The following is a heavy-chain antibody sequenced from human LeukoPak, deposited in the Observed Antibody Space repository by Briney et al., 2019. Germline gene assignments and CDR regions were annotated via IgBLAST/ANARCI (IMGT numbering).Heavy chain of an antibody. CDR3: ARGYSERFYYYYGMDV. V-gene: IGHV4-59*01. CDR1: GGSISSYY. J-gene: IGHJ6*02. CDR2: TYYSGST. D-gene: IGHD5-18*01. Sequence: SETLSLTCTVSGGSISSYYWSWIRQPPGKGLEWIGYTYYSGSTNYNPSLKSRVTISVDTSKNQFSLKLSSVTAADTAVYYCARGYSERFYYYYGMDVWGQGTTVTVSS.